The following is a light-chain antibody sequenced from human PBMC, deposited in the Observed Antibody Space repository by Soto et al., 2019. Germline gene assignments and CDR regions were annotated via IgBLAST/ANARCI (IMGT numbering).Light chain of an antibody. Sequence: IQMTQSPSSVSASVGDRVTITCRASQTISNYLNWYQQKPGKAPYLLIYAASSLHSGVPSRFSGSSSGTDFTLTITSLQPEDFATYYCQQTYSTPITFGQGTRLEIK. V-gene: IGKV1-39*01. CDR3: QQTYSTPIT. CDR1: QTISNY. J-gene: IGKJ5*01. CDR2: AAS.